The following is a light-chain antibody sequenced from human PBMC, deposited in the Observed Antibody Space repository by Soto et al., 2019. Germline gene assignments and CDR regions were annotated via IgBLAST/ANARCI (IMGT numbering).Light chain of an antibody. CDR1: SSNIGSNI. Sequence: QSVLTQPPSASGTFGQRITISCSGSSSNIGSNIVNWYRQLPGTAPKLLIYTNNQRPSGVPDRFSGSKFGTSASLAISGLQSEDEADYYCAAWDDSLNGVVFGGGTQLTVL. V-gene: IGLV1-44*01. CDR2: TNN. CDR3: AAWDDSLNGVV. J-gene: IGLJ2*01.